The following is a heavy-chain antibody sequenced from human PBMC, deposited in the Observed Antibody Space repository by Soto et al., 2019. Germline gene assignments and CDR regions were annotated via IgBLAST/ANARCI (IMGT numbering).Heavy chain of an antibody. V-gene: IGHV3-49*04. D-gene: IGHD3-22*01. J-gene: IGHJ4*02. CDR1: GFTFGSYA. CDR2: IRSEANGGTT. Sequence: GGSLRLSCTGSGFTFGSYALSWVRQAPGKGLEWVGVIRSEANGGTTDYAASVKGRITISRDDSKSIAYMEINSLQTEDTAVYYCTRYYYESSGYYVYWGQGALVTVSS. CDR3: TRYYYESSGYYVY.